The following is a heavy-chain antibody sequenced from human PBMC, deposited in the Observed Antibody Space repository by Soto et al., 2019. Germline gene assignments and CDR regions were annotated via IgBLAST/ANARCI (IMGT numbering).Heavy chain of an antibody. J-gene: IGHJ4*02. CDR2: IYSGGST. CDR1: GFTVSTKY. V-gene: IGHV3-66*01. CDR3: ARDPWAADY. Sequence: EVQLVESGGGLVQPGGSLRLSCAASGFTVSTKYMSWVRQAPGKGLEWVSVIYSGGSTFYADSVRGRFTISXXXSKNTXXXXXXXXXXEDTAVYYCARDPWAADYWGQGTLVTVSS. D-gene: IGHD3-16*01.